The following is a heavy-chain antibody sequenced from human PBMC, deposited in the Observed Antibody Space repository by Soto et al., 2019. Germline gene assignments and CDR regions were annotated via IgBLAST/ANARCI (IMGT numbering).Heavy chain of an antibody. CDR1: GLTVSSNY. D-gene: IGHD2-2*01. V-gene: IGHV3-66*01. CDR3: ARVGDIVLVSGGRWGWFDP. CDR2: IHSGGST. Sequence: EVQLVESGGGLVQPGGSLRLSCAASGLTVSSNYMSCVRQAPGQGLEWVSVIHSGGSTDYADSVKGRFTISRDTSKTTLYLQMNSLRVEDTARYYCARVGDIVLVSGGRWGWFDPWGQGTLVTVSS. J-gene: IGHJ5*02.